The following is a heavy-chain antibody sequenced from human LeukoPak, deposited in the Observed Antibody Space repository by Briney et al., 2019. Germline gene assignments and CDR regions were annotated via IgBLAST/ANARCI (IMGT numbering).Heavy chain of an antibody. D-gene: IGHD2-15*01. J-gene: IGHJ4*02. V-gene: IGHV4-39*01. CDR1: GGSIDTSSYY. CDR2: FYYSRST. CDR3: AAPLGYCSSGRCRFDY. Sequence: SETXSLTCIVSGGSIDTSSYYWGWIRQPPGKGLEWIGSFYYSRSTEYNPSLQSRVTISVDTSQNKFSLKLSSVTAADTAVYYCAAPLGYCSSGRCRFDYWGQGILVTVSS.